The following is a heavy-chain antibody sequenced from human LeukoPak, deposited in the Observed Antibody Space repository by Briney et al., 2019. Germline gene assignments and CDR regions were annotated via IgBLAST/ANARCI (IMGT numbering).Heavy chain of an antibody. CDR1: GFTFSSYS. CDR3: ARLLVVVPASDWFDP. CDR2: ISSSSSYI. V-gene: IGHV3-21*01. Sequence: GGSLRLSCAPSGFTFSSYSMNWVRQAPGKGLEWVSSISSSSSYIYYADSVKGRFTISRDNAKNSLYLQMNSLRAEDTAVYYCARLLVVVPASDWFDPWGQGTLVTVSS. J-gene: IGHJ5*02. D-gene: IGHD2-2*01.